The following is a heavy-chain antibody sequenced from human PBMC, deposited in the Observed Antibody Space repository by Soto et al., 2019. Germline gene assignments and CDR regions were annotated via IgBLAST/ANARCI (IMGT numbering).Heavy chain of an antibody. CDR3: AKDEDIAAAAYYFDY. V-gene: IGHV3-30*18. Sequence: RRLSCAASGFTFSSYGMHWVRQAPGKGLEWVAVISYDGGDKHYADSVKGRFTISRDNSKNTLYLQMNSLRAEDTAVYYCAKDEDIAAAAYYFDYWGQGTLVTVSS. D-gene: IGHD6-13*01. CDR2: ISYDGGDK. CDR1: GFTFSSYG. J-gene: IGHJ4*02.